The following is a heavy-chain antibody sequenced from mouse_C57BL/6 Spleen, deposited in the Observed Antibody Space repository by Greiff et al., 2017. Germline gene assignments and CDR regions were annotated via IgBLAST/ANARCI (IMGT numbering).Heavy chain of an antibody. Sequence: QVQLQQPGAELVKPGASVKLSCKASGYTFTSYWMHWVKQRPGQGLEWIGMIHPNSGSTNYNEKFKSKATLTVDKSSSTAYMQLSSLTSEDSAVYYCARRDGYPPSWFAYWGQGTLVTVSA. CDR3: ARRDGYPPSWFAY. V-gene: IGHV1-64*01. CDR2: IHPNSGST. J-gene: IGHJ3*01. D-gene: IGHD2-3*01. CDR1: GYTFTSYW.